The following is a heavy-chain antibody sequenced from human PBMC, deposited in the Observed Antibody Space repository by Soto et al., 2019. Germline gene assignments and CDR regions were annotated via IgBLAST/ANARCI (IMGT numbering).Heavy chain of an antibody. Sequence: GESLKISCKGSGYSFTSYWIGWVRQMPGKGLEWMGIIYPGDSDTRYSPSFQGQVTISADKSISTAYLQWSSLKASDTAMYYCARQQITMVRGVIQYYYMDVWGKGTTVTVSS. CDR1: GYSFTSYW. D-gene: IGHD3-10*01. CDR3: ARQQITMVRGVIQYYYMDV. J-gene: IGHJ6*03. V-gene: IGHV5-51*01. CDR2: IYPGDSDT.